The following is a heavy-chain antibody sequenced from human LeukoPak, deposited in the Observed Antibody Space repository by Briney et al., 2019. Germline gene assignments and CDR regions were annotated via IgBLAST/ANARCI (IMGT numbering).Heavy chain of an antibody. CDR3: ARDSQKYYYYYYMDV. V-gene: IGHV3-7*01. J-gene: IGHJ6*03. Sequence: GGPLRLSCAASGFTFSSYWMNWVRQAPGKGLEWVANIKQDGSEKYYVDSVKGRFTISRDNAKNSLYLQMNSLRAEDTAVYYCARDSQKYYYYYYMDVWGKGTTVTVSS. D-gene: IGHD2/OR15-2a*01. CDR2: IKQDGSEK. CDR1: GFTFSSYW.